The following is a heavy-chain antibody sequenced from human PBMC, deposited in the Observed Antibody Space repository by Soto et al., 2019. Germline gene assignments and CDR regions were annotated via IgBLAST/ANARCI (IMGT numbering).Heavy chain of an antibody. CDR1: GCTFSSYT. CDR2: IIPILGIA. V-gene: IGHV1-69*04. Sequence: SVKVSCKASGCTFSSYTISWVRQAPGQGLEWMGRIIPILGIANYAQKFQGRVTITADKSTSTAYMELSSLRSEDTAVYYCARDRRLLLLDYYYYYMDVWGKGTTVTVSS. CDR3: ARDRRLLLLDYYYYYMDV. D-gene: IGHD2-15*01. J-gene: IGHJ6*03.